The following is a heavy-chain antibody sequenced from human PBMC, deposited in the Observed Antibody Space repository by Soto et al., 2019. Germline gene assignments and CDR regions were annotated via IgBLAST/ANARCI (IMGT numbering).Heavy chain of an antibody. CDR3: ARIHPTTGVDY. CDR2: INNSGTT. J-gene: IGHJ4*02. V-gene: IGHV4-34*01. Sequence: SETLSLTCAVYGGSFSGYYWSWIRQPPGKGLEWIGEINNSGTTNYNPSLKSRLTISVDTSRNEFSLKLSSVTAADTAVYYCARIHPTTGVDYWGQGTLVTVSS. CDR1: GGSFSGYY. D-gene: IGHD1-1*01.